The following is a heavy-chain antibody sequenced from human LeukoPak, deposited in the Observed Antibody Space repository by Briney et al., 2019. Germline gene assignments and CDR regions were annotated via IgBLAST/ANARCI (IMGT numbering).Heavy chain of an antibody. CDR2: INHSGST. CDR3: ARYYYGSGSYYRLGFYDY. Sequence: SETLSLTCAVYGGSFSGYYWSWIRQPPEKGLEWIGEINHSGSTNYNPSLKSRVTISVDTSKNQFSLKLSSVTAADTAVYYCARYYYGSGSYYRLGFYDYWGQGTLVTVSS. V-gene: IGHV4-34*01. D-gene: IGHD3-10*01. J-gene: IGHJ4*02. CDR1: GGSFSGYY.